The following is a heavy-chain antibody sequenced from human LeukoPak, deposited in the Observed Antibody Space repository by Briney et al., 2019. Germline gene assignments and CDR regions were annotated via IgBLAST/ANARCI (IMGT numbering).Heavy chain of an antibody. CDR3: ATEVLYWRHYDRMGGNGWFDP. CDR1: GGSTSTYY. D-gene: IGHD3-22*01. CDR2: IDYSGST. Sequence: SETLSLTCTVSGGSTSTYYWSWVRQPPGKGLEWIAYIDYSGSTYYNPSLKSRVTISVDTSKNQFSLKLSSVTAADTAVYYCATEVLYWRHYDRMGGNGWFDPWGQGTLVTVSS. J-gene: IGHJ5*02. V-gene: IGHV4-59*12.